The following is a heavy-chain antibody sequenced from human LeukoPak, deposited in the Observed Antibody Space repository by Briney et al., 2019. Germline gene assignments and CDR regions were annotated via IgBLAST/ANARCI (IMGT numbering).Heavy chain of an antibody. CDR2: MXXNXGNT. CDR1: GYTFTAYY. D-gene: IGHD6-19*01. J-gene: IGHJ4*02. V-gene: IGHV1-8*02. CDR3: TRGSSGRRDN. Sequence: ASVKVXCXASGYTFTAYYMHXXXXATGXGLXWMGWMXXNXGNTGYGXXFQXXITMTXXXXIGTAYMELSNLTSEDTAIYYCTRGSSGRRDNWGQGTLVTVSA.